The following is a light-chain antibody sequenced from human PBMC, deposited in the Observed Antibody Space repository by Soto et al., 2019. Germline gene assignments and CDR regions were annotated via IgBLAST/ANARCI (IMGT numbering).Light chain of an antibody. CDR2: DVS. J-gene: IGLJ1*01. Sequence: QSVLTQPASVSGSPGQSITISCTGTSSDVGNYNYVSWYQQYPGKAPKLLISDVSYRPSGVSNRFSGSKSGNTASLTISGLQAEDEADYYCSSFKTSTCYVFGTRTKVTV. CDR3: SSFKTSTCYV. CDR1: SSDVGNYNY. V-gene: IGLV2-14*03.